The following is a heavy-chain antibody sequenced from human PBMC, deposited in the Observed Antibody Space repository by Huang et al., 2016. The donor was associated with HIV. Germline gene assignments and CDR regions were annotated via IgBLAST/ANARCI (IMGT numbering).Heavy chain of an antibody. CDR3: ARAGSGWALDAFDI. V-gene: IGHV1-8*03. J-gene: IGHJ3*02. CDR2: MNPGNGNT. Sequence: QVQLVQSGAEVKKPGASVKVSCKGSGYSFTDYDMNWVRQATGQGLEWMGWMNPGNGNTGYAQKFQGRVTFSRNTSVNTAYMELSSLRSDDTAVYYCARAGSGWALDAFDIWGQGTVVIVSS. D-gene: IGHD6-19*01. CDR1: GYSFTDYD.